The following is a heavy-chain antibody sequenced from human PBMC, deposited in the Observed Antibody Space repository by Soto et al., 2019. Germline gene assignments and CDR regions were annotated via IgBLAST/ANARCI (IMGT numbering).Heavy chain of an antibody. D-gene: IGHD3-22*01. J-gene: IGHJ6*02. Sequence: GASVKVSCKASGYTFSSYGISWVRQAPGQGLEWLGWISPYNDDTKYAQKVQGRVFMTTDTSSKTDYLDLMSLRSDDTAVYYCARGGYYECSGSRDFHAYGMNAWGQGPTVPVPS. CDR2: ISPYNDDT. V-gene: IGHV1-18*01. CDR1: GYTFSSYG. CDR3: ARGGYYECSGSRDFHAYGMNA.